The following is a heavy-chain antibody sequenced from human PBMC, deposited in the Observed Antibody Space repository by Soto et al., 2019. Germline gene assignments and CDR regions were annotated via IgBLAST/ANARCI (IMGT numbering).Heavy chain of an antibody. J-gene: IGHJ4*02. D-gene: IGHD1-26*01. CDR3: ARSGGSFNLDY. CDR2: IYNSGST. Sequence: SETLSLTCTVPGGSISNYYWSWIRQPAGKGLEWIGRIYNSGSTKYNPSLKSRVTMSEDTSKNQFSLNLISVTAADTAVYYCARSGGSFNLDYWGLGTLVTVSS. CDR1: GGSISNYY. V-gene: IGHV4-4*07.